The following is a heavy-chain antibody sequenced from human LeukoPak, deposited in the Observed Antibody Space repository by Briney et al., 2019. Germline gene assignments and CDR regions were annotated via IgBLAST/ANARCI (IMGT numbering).Heavy chain of an antibody. Sequence: GGSLRLSCAASGFTFSSYAMSWVRQAPGKGLEWVSGISGSGGSTYYADSVKGRFTIFRDNSKNTLYLQINSLRGEDTAVYHCAKDGSDTIAAATYYYYPMDVWGQGTTVIVSS. CDR2: ISGSGGST. V-gene: IGHV3-23*01. CDR3: AKDGSDTIAAATYYYYPMDV. CDR1: GFTFSSYA. D-gene: IGHD6-13*01. J-gene: IGHJ6*02.